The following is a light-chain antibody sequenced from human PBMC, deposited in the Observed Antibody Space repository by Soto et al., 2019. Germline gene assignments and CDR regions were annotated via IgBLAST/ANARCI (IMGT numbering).Light chain of an antibody. CDR1: SSNIGSKY. V-gene: IGLV1-47*01. CDR2: RNN. Sequence: QSVLTQPPSASGTPGQRVTISCSGSSSNIGSKYVYWYQQLPGTAPKLLIYRNNQRPSGVPDRFSGSKSGTSASLAISGLRSEDEADYYCAAWDDSLSGYVFGTGTKVTVL. J-gene: IGLJ1*01. CDR3: AAWDDSLSGYV.